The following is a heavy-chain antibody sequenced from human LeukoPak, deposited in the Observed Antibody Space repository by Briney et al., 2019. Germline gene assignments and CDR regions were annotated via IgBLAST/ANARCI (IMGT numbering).Heavy chain of an antibody. D-gene: IGHD2-15*01. CDR2: IIPILGIA. V-gene: IGHV1-69*04. Sequence: SVKVSCKASGGTFSSYAISWVRQAPGQGLEWMGRIIPILGIANYAQKFQGRVTITADKSTSTAYMELGSLRSEDTAVYYCARATYCSGGSCYFDYWGQGTLVTVSS. J-gene: IGHJ4*02. CDR1: GGTFSSYA. CDR3: ARATYCSGGSCYFDY.